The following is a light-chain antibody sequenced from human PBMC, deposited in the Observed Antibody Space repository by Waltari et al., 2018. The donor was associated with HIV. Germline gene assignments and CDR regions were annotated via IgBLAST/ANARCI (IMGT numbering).Light chain of an antibody. CDR3: QVWDNGTEHVV. CDR1: NVGSKG. CDR2: DDT. Sequence: SYVLTQPPSVSVAPGQTARITCGGNNVGSKGVHWYQQKPGQAPVVVVYDDTDRPSGLPERFSGSNSGNTATLTISRVEAGDDADYHCQVWDNGTEHVVFGGGTKLTVL. J-gene: IGLJ2*01. V-gene: IGLV3-21*02.